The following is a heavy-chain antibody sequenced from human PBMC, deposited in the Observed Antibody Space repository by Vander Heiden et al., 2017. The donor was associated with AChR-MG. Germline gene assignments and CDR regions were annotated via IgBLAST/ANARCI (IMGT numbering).Heavy chain of an antibody. CDR3: ARAKGFDSSGHVPNVGGLYYYYGMDV. V-gene: IGHV4-59*01. J-gene: IGHJ6*02. D-gene: IGHD6-19*01. Sequence: QVQLQESGPGLVKPSETLSLTCTVSGGSISSYYWSWIRKPPGKGLEWIGYIYYSGSTNYNPSLKSRVTISVDTSKNQFSLKLSSVTAADTAVYYCARAKGFDSSGHVPNVGGLYYYYGMDVWGQGTTVTVSS. CDR1: GGSISSYY. CDR2: IYYSGST.